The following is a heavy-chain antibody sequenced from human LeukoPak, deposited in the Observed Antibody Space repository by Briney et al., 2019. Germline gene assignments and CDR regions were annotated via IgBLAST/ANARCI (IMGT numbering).Heavy chain of an antibody. Sequence: ASVKVSCKSSGYTFTGYYMPWVRQAPGQGLEWMGWINPNSGGTNYAQKFQGRVTMTRDTSISTAYMELSRLRSDDTTVYYCATAEASCPIHGGGGCVNWFDPWGQGTLVTVSS. CDR2: INPNSGGT. V-gene: IGHV1-2*02. CDR3: ATAEASCPIHGGGGCVNWFDP. CDR1: GYTFTGYY. D-gene: IGHD2-15*01. J-gene: IGHJ5*02.